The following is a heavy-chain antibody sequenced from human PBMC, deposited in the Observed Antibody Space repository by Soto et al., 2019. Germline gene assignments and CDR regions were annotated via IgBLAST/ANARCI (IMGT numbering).Heavy chain of an antibody. D-gene: IGHD3-16*01. Sequence: PSETLSLTCTVSGGSISSYYCSWIRQASGKGLEWIGRIDTSGTTNYSPSLRSRVTMSVDAYKNQFSLNLSSVTAADTAVYFCATGPRGYVYYHAMEVGGQGTTLTASS. CDR3: ATGPRGYVYYHAMEV. CDR2: IDTSGTT. CDR1: GGSISSYY. V-gene: IGHV4-4*07. J-gene: IGHJ6*02.